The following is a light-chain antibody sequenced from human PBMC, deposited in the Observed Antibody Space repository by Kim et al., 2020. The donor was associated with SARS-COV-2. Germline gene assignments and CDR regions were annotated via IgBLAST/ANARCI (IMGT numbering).Light chain of an antibody. Sequence: EIVLTQSPGTLSLSPGERATLSCRASQSVSSSYLAWYQQKPGQAPRLLIYGASSRATGIPDRFSGSGSGTDFTLTISRLEPEDFVVYYCQQYDSSRWTFGQGTKLEI. J-gene: IGKJ1*01. CDR1: QSVSSSY. CDR3: QQYDSSRWT. CDR2: GAS. V-gene: IGKV3-20*01.